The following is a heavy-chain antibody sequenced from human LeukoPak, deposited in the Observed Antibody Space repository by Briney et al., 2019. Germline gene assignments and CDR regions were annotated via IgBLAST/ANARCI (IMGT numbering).Heavy chain of an antibody. CDR2: IYTSGST. V-gene: IGHV4-4*09. D-gene: IGHD3-3*01. Sequence: SETLSLTCTVSGGSISSYYWSWIRQPPGKGLEWIGYIYTSGSTNYNPSLKSRVTISVDTSKNQFSLKLSSVTAADTAVYYCARHRDYDFWSGFTSWGQGTLVTVSS. J-gene: IGHJ4*02. CDR1: GGSISSYY. CDR3: ARHRDYDFWSGFTS.